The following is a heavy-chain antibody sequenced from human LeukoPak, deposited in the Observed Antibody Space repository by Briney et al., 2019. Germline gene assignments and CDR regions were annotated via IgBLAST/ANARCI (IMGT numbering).Heavy chain of an antibody. CDR2: IDWDDDK. CDR3: ARMPVLRYFDWLLDY. CDR1: GFSLSTSGMC. D-gene: IGHD3-9*01. V-gene: IGHV2-70*11. Sequence: SGPALVKPTQTLTLTCTSSGFSLSTSGMCVSWIRQPPGKALEWLARIDWDDDKYYSTSLKTRLTISKDTSKNQVVLTMTNMDPVDTATYYCARMPVLRYFDWLLDYWGQGTLVTVSS. J-gene: IGHJ4*02.